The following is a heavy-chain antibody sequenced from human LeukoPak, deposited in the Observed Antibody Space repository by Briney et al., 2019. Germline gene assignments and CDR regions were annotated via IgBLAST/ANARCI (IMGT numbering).Heavy chain of an antibody. D-gene: IGHD6-19*01. CDR3: ARDPNHSSGWYFY. V-gene: IGHV3-21*01. CDR1: GFTLSSYS. CDR2: ISSSSSHI. J-gene: IGHJ4*02. Sequence: PGRSLRLSCAASGFTLSSYSMNWVRQPPGKGLEWVSSISSSSSHIYYADSVKGRFTISRDNAKNSLYLQMNSLRAEDTAVYYCARDPNHSSGWYFYWGQGTLVTVSS.